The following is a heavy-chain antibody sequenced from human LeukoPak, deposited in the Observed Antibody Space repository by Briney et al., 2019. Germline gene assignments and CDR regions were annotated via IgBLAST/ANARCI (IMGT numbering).Heavy chain of an antibody. Sequence: SETLSLTCTVSGGSISSSYYWGWIRQPPGKALEWIGNIFYSGSTYYSPSLKSRVTISLDTSRNQFSLKLNSVTAADTAVYYCAKSNGYGLIDIWGQGTMVTVSS. CDR1: GGSISSSYY. CDR2: IFYSGST. CDR3: AKSNGYGLIDI. J-gene: IGHJ3*02. D-gene: IGHD3-22*01. V-gene: IGHV4-39*07.